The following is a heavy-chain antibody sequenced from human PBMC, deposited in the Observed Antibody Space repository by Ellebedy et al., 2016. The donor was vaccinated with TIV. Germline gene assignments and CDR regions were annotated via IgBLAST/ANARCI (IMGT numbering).Heavy chain of an antibody. Sequence: ASVKVSXKASGYTCTSYDINWVRQATGQGLEWMGWMNPNSGNTGYAQKFQGRVTMTRNTSISTAYMELSSLRSEDTAVYYCARGQWHDAFDIWGQGTMVTVSS. V-gene: IGHV1-8*01. CDR2: MNPNSGNT. D-gene: IGHD6-19*01. J-gene: IGHJ3*02. CDR1: GYTCTSYD. CDR3: ARGQWHDAFDI.